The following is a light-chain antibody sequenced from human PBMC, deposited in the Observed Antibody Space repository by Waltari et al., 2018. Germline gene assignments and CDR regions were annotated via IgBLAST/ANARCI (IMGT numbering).Light chain of an antibody. J-gene: IGLJ2*01. Sequence: QSVLTQPPSASGTPGQRVTISCSGSSSNIGSNTVNWYQQRPGQAPKLLIYSNNLRPSGVPYRFSGSKSGTSASLAISGLQSEDEADYYCAAWDDSLNGPVFXGGTKLTVL. V-gene: IGLV1-44*01. CDR1: SSNIGSNT. CDR2: SNN. CDR3: AAWDDSLNGPV.